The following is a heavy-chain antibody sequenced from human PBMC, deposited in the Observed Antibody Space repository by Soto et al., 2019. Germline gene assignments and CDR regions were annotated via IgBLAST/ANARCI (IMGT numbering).Heavy chain of an antibody. V-gene: IGHV3-48*02. CDR1: GFTFSSYG. Sequence: GGSLRLSCAASGFTFSSYGMNWVRQAPGKGLERVSYISSSSSTIYYADSVKGRFTISRDNARNSLYLQMNSLRDEDTAVYYCWGGEDKDIVVVVAATPAFDIWGQGTMLTVSS. CDR2: ISSSSSTI. D-gene: IGHD2-15*01. J-gene: IGHJ3*02. CDR3: WGGEDKDIVVVVAATPAFDI.